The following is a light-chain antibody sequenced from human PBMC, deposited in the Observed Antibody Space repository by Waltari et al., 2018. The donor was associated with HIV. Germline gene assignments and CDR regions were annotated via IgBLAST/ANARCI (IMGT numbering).Light chain of an antibody. CDR3: QQYYSSPWN. CDR2: WAS. J-gene: IGKJ3*01. V-gene: IGKV4-1*01. Sequence: DIVMTQSPASLAVSLGERATINCKSRQSVLFSSNNKNHLAWYQQKPGQPPRLLIYWASTRESGVPDRFSGSGSGTDFTLTISSLQAEDVAVYYCQQYYSSPWNFGPGTKVDI. CDR1: QSVLFSSNNKNH.